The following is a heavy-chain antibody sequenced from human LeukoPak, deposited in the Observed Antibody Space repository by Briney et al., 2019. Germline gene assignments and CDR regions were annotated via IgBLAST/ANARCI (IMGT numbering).Heavy chain of an antibody. V-gene: IGHV3-7*01. CDR3: AREGWGTLLDY. CDR2: INSDGSVI. J-gene: IGHJ4*02. Sequence: GGSLRLSCAASGFSLGIYWMTWVRQSPGKGPEWVARINSDGSVISYVDSVRGRFTISRDNAKNSLFLQMNSLRAEDTAVYYCAREGWGTLLDYWGQGVLVTVSS. CDR1: GFSLGIYW. D-gene: IGHD2-8*02.